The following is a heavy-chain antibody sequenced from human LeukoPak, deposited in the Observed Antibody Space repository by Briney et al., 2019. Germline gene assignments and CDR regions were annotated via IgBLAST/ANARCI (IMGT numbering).Heavy chain of an antibody. D-gene: IGHD5-24*01. J-gene: IGHJ4*02. V-gene: IGHV4-30-2*01. Sequence: NPSQTLSLTCAVSGGSISSGGYSWSWIRQPPGKGLEWIGYIYHSGSTYYNPSLKSRVTISVDRSKNQFSLKLSSVTAADTAVYYCASLTRDGYARDDYWGQGTLVTVSS. CDR2: IYHSGST. CDR3: ASLTRDGYARDDY. CDR1: GGSISSGGYS.